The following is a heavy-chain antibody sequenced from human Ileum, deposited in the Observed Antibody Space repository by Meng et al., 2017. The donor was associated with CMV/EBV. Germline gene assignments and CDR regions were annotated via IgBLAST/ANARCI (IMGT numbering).Heavy chain of an antibody. CDR2: TAYRSKWDY. V-gene: IGHV6-1*01. D-gene: IGHD6-6*01. Sequence: QIQLQQSCPGLVKPSQTLSLTCDISGDSVSTNNVAWNWIRQSPLRGLEWLGRTAYRSKWDYEYSVSVKSRITISPDTSKNQFSLQLRSVTPEDTAVYYCARESELLRFDHWGQGTLVTVSS. CDR1: GDSVSTNNVA. J-gene: IGHJ4*02. CDR3: ARESELLRFDH.